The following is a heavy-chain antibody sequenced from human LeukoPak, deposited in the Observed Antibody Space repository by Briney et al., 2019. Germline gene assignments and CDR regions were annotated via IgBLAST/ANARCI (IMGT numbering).Heavy chain of an antibody. V-gene: IGHV3-30*03. CDR2: ISYDGSNK. Sequence: GGSLRLSCAASGFTFSSYGMHWVRQAPGKGLEWVAVISYDGSNKYYADSVKGRFTISRDNSKNTLYLQMNSLKTEDTAVYYCTTDDLPLAYCGGDCYSTDDYWGQGTLVTVSS. CDR1: GFTFSSYG. J-gene: IGHJ4*02. D-gene: IGHD2-21*02. CDR3: TTDDLPLAYCGGDCYSTDDY.